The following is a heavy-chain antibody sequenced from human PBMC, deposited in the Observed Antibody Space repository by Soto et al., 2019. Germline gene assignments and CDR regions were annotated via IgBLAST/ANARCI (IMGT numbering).Heavy chain of an antibody. CDR2: IHDSGRS. CDR3: ARVGGIRGWY. Sequence: QVQLQESGPGLVKPSETLSLTCTVSSDSITNYYWSWIRQSPGKGLEWIGYIHDSGRSNYNPSLKRRVKISVDTSKKQFSLKLNSLTTADTAVYYCARVGGIRGWYWGQGTLVTVSS. CDR1: SDSITNYY. V-gene: IGHV4-59*01. D-gene: IGHD2-15*01. J-gene: IGHJ4*02.